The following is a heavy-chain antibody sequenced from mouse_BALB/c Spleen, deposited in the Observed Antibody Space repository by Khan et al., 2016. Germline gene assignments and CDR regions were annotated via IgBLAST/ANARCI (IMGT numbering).Heavy chain of an antibody. Sequence: QVQLKESGAELARPGASMKLSCKASGYTFTSYWMQWVKQRPGQGLQWIGTIYPGDGDTRYTQKFKGKATLTADKSSSTAYMQLSSLASEDSAVYYCARGGYGNYVFAYWGQGTLVTVSA. J-gene: IGHJ3*01. D-gene: IGHD2-1*01. CDR1: GYTFTSYW. CDR2: IYPGDGDT. V-gene: IGHV1-87*01. CDR3: ARGGYGNYVFAY.